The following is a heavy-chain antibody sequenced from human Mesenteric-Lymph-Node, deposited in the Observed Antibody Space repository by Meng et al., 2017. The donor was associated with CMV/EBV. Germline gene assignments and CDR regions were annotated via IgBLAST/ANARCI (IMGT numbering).Heavy chain of an antibody. J-gene: IGHJ1*01. D-gene: IGHD6-13*01. CDR1: VSSNSAA. CDR3: AASYGSSWSEYFQH. Sequence: VSSNSAAWNWIRQSPSRGLEWLGRTYYRSKWYNDYAISVKSRITINPDTSKNQFSLQLNSVTPEDTAVYYCAASYGSSWSEYFQHWGQGTLVTVSS. CDR2: TYYRSKWYN. V-gene: IGHV6-1*01.